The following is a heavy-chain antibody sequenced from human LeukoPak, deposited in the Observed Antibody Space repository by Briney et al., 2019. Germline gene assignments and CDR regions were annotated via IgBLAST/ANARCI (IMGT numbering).Heavy chain of an antibody. CDR3: ARGVRYDNSGHYYSWSEGY. V-gene: IGHV3-30-3*01. CDR2: ISYDGSNK. CDR1: GFTFNKYA. J-gene: IGHJ4*02. Sequence: GGSLRLSCAASGFTFNKYAMHWVRQAPGKGLEWVAIISYDGSNKYYADSVKGRFTISRDNSKNTLYVEMHSLRAEDTAVYYCARGVRYDNSGHYYSWSEGYWGQGTLVIVSS. D-gene: IGHD3-22*01.